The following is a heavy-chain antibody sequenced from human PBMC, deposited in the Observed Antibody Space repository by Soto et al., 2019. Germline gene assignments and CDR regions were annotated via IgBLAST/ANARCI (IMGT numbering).Heavy chain of an antibody. D-gene: IGHD2-21*02. CDR1: GGSISGYY. V-gene: IGHV4-59*01. J-gene: IGHJ6*02. CDR3: ARDLWGYCGADCYPLDV. Sequence: PSETLSLTCTVSGGSISGYYWSWIRQPPGKGLEWIGYIYYSGSTIYNPSLKSRVTISVDTSKNQFSLKLNSVTAADTAVYYCARDLWGYCGADCYPLDVWGQGTTVTVSS. CDR2: IYYSGST.